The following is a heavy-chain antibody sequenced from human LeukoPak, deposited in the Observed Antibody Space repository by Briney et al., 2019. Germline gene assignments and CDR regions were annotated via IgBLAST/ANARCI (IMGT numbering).Heavy chain of an antibody. CDR3: ARDRSSGIQLWFAYEFDP. J-gene: IGHJ5*02. CDR1: GGSISSSSYY. D-gene: IGHD5-18*01. CDR2: IYYSGST. Sequence: PSETLSLTCTVSGGSISSSSYYWGWIRQPPGKGLEWIGSIYYSGSTYYNPSLKSRVTISVDTSKNQFSLKLSSVTAADTAVYYCARDRSSGIQLWFAYEFDPWGQGTLVTVSS. V-gene: IGHV4-39*07.